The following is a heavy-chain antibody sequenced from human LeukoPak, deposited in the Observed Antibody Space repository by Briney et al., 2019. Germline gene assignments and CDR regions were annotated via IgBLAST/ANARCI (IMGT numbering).Heavy chain of an antibody. CDR1: GYTFTSYY. CDR3: ARGFTVYRLSLDY. D-gene: IGHD3-16*02. J-gene: IGHJ4*02. CDR2: INPSGGST. V-gene: IGHV1-46*01. Sequence: ASVKVSCKAAGYTFTSYYVHWGPQAPGQRLEWMGFINPSGGSTSYAQQFQGRVTMSRDTSTSTVYMELSSLRSEDTAVYYCARGFTVYRLSLDYGGQGTLSPSPQ.